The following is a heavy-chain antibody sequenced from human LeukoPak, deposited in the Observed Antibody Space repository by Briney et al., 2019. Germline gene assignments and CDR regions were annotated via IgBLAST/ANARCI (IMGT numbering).Heavy chain of an antibody. J-gene: IGHJ3*02. CDR2: IYYSGST. CDR3: ARRYRAHQRSGYTAFDI. CDR1: GGSISSSSYY. D-gene: IGHD5-12*01. V-gene: IGHV4-39*01. Sequence: PSETLSLTCTVSGGSISSSSYYWGWIRQPPGKGLEWIGSIYYSGSTYYNPSLKSRVTISVDTSKNQFSLKLSSVTAADTAVYYCARRYRAHQRSGYTAFDIWGQGTMVTVSS.